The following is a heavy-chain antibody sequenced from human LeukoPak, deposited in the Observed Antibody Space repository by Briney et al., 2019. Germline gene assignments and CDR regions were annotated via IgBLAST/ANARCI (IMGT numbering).Heavy chain of an antibody. CDR1: GFTVSSNY. V-gene: IGHV3-66*02. J-gene: IGHJ6*02. CDR2: IYSGGST. D-gene: IGHD3-3*01. Sequence: GGSLRLSCAASGFTVSSNYMSWVRQAPGKGLDWVSVIYSGGSTYYADSVKGRFTISRDNSKNTLYLQMNSLRAEDTAVYYCARDLRGYDFWSGWYYGMDVWGQGTTVTVSS. CDR3: ARDLRGYDFWSGWYYGMDV.